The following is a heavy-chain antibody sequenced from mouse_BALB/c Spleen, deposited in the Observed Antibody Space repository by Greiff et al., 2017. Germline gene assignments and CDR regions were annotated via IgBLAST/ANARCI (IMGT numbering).Heavy chain of an antibody. D-gene: IGHD1-1*01. CDR1: GFSLTSYG. Sequence: QVQLQQSGPGLVQPSQSLSITCTVSGFSLTSYGVHWVRQSPGKGLEWLGVIWSGGSTDYNAAFISRLSISKDNSKSQVFFKMNSLQANDTDIYYCARNFYDWYFDVWGAGTTVTVSS. J-gene: IGHJ1*01. CDR2: IWSGGST. CDR3: ARNFYDWYFDV. V-gene: IGHV2-2*02.